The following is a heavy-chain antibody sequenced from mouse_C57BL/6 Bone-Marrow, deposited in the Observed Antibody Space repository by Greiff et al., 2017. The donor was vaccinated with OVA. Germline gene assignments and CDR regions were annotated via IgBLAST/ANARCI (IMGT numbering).Heavy chain of an antibody. D-gene: IGHD1-1*01. Sequence: VQLQQSGAELMKPGASVQLSCKATGYTFTGDWIEWVKQRPGHGLEWIGEILPGSGSTNYTEQFKGKATFTADTSSNTAYMHLSSRTTEDSAIDYCASYGLGWFAYWGQGTLVTVSA. J-gene: IGHJ3*01. CDR1: GYTFTGDW. CDR2: ILPGSGST. V-gene: IGHV1-9*01. CDR3: ASYGLGWFAY.